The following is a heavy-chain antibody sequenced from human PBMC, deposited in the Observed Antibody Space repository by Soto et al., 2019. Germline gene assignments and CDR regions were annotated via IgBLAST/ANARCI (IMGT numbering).Heavy chain of an antibody. V-gene: IGHV1-69*04. Sequence: PVKVCSKASGSTFSCYTISCVRQAPGQGLEWMGRIIPILGIANYAQKFQGRVTITADKSTSTAYMELSNLRSEDTAVYYCARETVPALDYLGQGTPVPVTS. CDR2: IIPILGIA. J-gene: IGHJ4*02. CDR3: ARETVPALDY. CDR1: GSTFSCYT. D-gene: IGHD2-15*01.